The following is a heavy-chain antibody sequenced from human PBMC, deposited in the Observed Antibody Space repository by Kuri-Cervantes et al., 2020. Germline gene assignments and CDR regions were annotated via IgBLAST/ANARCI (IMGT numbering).Heavy chain of an antibody. CDR2: ISDSSDNI. J-gene: IGHJ4*02. Sequence: GESLKISCAASGFTFSGYSMNWVRQVPGKGLEWLSYISDSSDNIYYAESVKGRFTVSRDNSKNILYLQMNSLRAEDTAVYHCANNPRPPYSSGWYSVDYWGQGTLVTVSS. CDR1: GFTFSGYS. V-gene: IGHV3-48*01. D-gene: IGHD6-19*01. CDR3: ANNPRPPYSSGWYSVDY.